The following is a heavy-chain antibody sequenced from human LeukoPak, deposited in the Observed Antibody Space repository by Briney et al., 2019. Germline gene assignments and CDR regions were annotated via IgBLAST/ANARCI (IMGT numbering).Heavy chain of an antibody. Sequence: PSQTLSLTCAVSGGSISSGGDSWSWIRQPPGKGLEWIGYIYHSGSTYYNPSLKSRVTISVDRSKNQFSLKLSSVTAADTAVYYCARWGGYDYTFDYWGQGTRVTVSS. CDR2: IYHSGST. D-gene: IGHD5-12*01. CDR1: GGSISSGGDS. V-gene: IGHV4-30-2*01. CDR3: ARWGGYDYTFDY. J-gene: IGHJ4*02.